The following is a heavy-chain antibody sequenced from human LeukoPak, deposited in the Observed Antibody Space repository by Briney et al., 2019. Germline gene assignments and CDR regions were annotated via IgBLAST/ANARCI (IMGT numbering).Heavy chain of an antibody. D-gene: IGHD5-18*01. CDR3: ARVLYFRENSYAGPFDQ. CDR1: GFTFSNSD. Sequence: GGSLRLSCAASGFTFSNSDMNWVHQAPGKGLEWVSGVSRNGSRTHYADSVKGRFIISRDNSRNTLYLQTNSLRAEDTAVYYCARVLYFRENSYAGPFDQWGQGTLVTVSS. V-gene: IGHV3-35*01. CDR2: VSRNGSRT. J-gene: IGHJ4*02.